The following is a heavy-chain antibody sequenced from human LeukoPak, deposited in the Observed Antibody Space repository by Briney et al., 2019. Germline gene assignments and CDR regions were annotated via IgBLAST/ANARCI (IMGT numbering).Heavy chain of an antibody. J-gene: IGHJ3*02. Sequence: ASVKVSCKASGYTFTTYYMYWVRQAPGQGLEWMGIISLGVGSTNYAQKFQGRVTMTRDTSISTAYMELSRLRSDDTAVYYCARGLGPFFYDSSGYYGGRDAFDIWGQGTMVTVSS. D-gene: IGHD3-22*01. CDR2: ISLGVGST. V-gene: IGHV1-46*01. CDR1: GYTFTTYY. CDR3: ARGLGPFFYDSSGYYGGRDAFDI.